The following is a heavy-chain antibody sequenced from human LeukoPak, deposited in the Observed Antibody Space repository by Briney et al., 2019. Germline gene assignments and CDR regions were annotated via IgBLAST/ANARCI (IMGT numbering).Heavy chain of an antibody. D-gene: IGHD1-26*01. Sequence: PGGSLRLSCAASGFSFTSYWMHWVRQAPGKGLVWVAHIHKDGNSMSFADSVKGRFTISRDNAKNTVVLQMNSQRAEDTAVYYCARGGSGCFDIWGQGTMVTVAS. J-gene: IGHJ3*02. V-gene: IGHV3-74*01. CDR2: IHKDGNSM. CDR3: ARGGSGCFDI. CDR1: GFSFTSYW.